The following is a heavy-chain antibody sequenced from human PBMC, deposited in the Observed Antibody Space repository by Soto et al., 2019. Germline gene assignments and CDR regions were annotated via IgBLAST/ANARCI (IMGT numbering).Heavy chain of an antibody. CDR2: ISSSSSTI. Sequence: PEGSLRLSCAASGFTFSSYSMNWVRQAPGKGLEWVSYISSSSSTIYYADSVKGRFTISRDNAKNSLYLQMNSLRAEDTAVYYCARASRFLENSYYYYYYMDVWGKGTTVTVSS. CDR3: ARASRFLENSYYYYYYMDV. J-gene: IGHJ6*03. D-gene: IGHD3-3*01. CDR1: GFTFSSYS. V-gene: IGHV3-48*01.